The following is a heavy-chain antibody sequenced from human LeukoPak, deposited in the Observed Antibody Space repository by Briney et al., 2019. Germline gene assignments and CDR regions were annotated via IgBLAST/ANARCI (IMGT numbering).Heavy chain of an antibody. CDR1: GYTFTSYG. D-gene: IGHD2-2*01. CDR2: ISAYNGNT. J-gene: IGHJ5*02. V-gene: IGHV1-18*01. Sequence: GASVTVSCKASGYTFTSYGISWVRQAPGQGLEWMGWISAYNGNTNYAQKLQGRVTMTTDTSTSTAYMELSRLRSDDTAVYYCARDSSRSAYCSSTSCPTRFDPWGQGTLVTVSS. CDR3: ARDSSRSAYCSSTSCPTRFDP.